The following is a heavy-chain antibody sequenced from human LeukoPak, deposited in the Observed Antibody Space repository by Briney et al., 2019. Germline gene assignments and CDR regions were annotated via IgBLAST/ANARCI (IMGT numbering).Heavy chain of an antibody. CDR2: IYGGGTT. Sequence: GGSLRLSCVASGFTFNNNYMSWVRQAPGKGLEWVSLIYGGGTTFYADSVKGRFTISRDNAKKSLYLQMNSLRAEDTAVYYCARDSPGYLAYDSWGQGTLVTVSS. J-gene: IGHJ4*02. D-gene: IGHD1-1*01. CDR3: ARDSPGYLAYDS. V-gene: IGHV3-66*01. CDR1: GFTFNNNY.